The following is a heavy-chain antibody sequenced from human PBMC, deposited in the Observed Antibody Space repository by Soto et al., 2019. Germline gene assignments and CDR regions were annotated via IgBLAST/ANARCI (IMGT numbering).Heavy chain of an antibody. Sequence: PGGSLRLSCAASGSTFSSYAMHWVRQAPGKGLEWVAVISYDGSNKYYADSVKGRFTISRDNSKNTLYLQMNSLRAEDTAVYYCARDSPDPSTIFGVVIYYYYGMDVWGQGTTVTVSS. V-gene: IGHV3-30-3*01. J-gene: IGHJ6*02. CDR3: ARDSPDPSTIFGVVIYYYYGMDV. CDR2: ISYDGSNK. CDR1: GSTFSSYA. D-gene: IGHD3-3*01.